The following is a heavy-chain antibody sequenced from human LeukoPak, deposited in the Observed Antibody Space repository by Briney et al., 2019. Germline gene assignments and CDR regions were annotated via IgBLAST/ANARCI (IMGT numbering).Heavy chain of an antibody. CDR3: ARRKYSSSLHYNYYYMDV. V-gene: IGHV4-34*01. CDR1: GESFSGYY. CDR2: ISHSGTT. D-gene: IGHD6-6*01. Sequence: PSETLSLTCAVYGESFSGYYWSWIRQPPGKGLEWIGEISHSGTTNYNPSLKSRVTISLDTSKNQFSLKLSSVTAADTAVYYCARRKYSSSLHYNYYYMDVWGKGTTVTVSS. J-gene: IGHJ6*03.